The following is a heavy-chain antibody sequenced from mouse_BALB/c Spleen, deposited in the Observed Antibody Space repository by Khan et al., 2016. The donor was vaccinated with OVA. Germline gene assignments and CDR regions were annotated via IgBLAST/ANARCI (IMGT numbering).Heavy chain of an antibody. CDR3: TRRTTGYAMDY. J-gene: IGHJ4*01. CDR1: GYTFTSNT. V-gene: IGHV1-4*01. CDR2: INPRSDYT. Sequence: QVQLQQSGAELARPGASVKMSCTTSGYTFTSNTMHWVKQRPGQGLEWIGYINPRSDYTIYSQKFKDKATLTADISSSTAYMQLSSLTSDDSAVYYCTRRTTGYAMDYWGQGTSVTVSS. D-gene: IGHD2-14*01.